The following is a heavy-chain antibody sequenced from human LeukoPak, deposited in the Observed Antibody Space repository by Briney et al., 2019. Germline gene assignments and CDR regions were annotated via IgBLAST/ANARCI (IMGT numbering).Heavy chain of an antibody. CDR1: GFTFSGSA. CDR2: IRSKANSYAT. J-gene: IGHJ5*02. Sequence: GGSLRLSCAASGFTFSGSAMHWVRQASGKGLEWVGRIRSKANSYATAYAASVKGRFTISRDDSKNTAYLQMNSLKTEDTAVYYCARLTYDDILTGYYENWFDPWGQGTLVTVSS. V-gene: IGHV3-73*01. CDR3: ARLTYDDILTGYYENWFDP. D-gene: IGHD3-9*01.